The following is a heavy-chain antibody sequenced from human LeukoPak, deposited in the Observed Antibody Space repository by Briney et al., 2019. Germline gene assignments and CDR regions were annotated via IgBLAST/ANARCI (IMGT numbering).Heavy chain of an antibody. Sequence: MASETLSLTCAVYGGSFSGYYWSWIRQPPGKGLEWIGSIYYSGSTYYSPSLKSRVTISVDTSKNQFSLKLSSVTAADTAVYYCARHDYGGNSGLVWFDPWGQGTLVTVSS. CDR2: IYYSGST. CDR1: GGSFSGYY. CDR3: ARHDYGGNSGLVWFDP. J-gene: IGHJ5*02. V-gene: IGHV4-34*01. D-gene: IGHD4-23*01.